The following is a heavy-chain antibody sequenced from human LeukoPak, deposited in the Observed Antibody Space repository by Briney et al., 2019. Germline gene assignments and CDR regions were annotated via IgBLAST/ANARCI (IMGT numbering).Heavy chain of an antibody. D-gene: IGHD3-9*01. Sequence: PGGSLRLSCAASGLTFSNAWMNWVRQAPGKGLEWVGRIKSKTDGGTTDYAAPVKGRFTISRDDSKNTLYLQMNSLKTEDTAVYYCTTDPWGYFDWLYYRNYWGQGTLVTVSS. CDR1: GLTFSNAW. V-gene: IGHV3-15*07. CDR2: IKSKTDGGTT. CDR3: TTDPWGYFDWLYYRNY. J-gene: IGHJ4*02.